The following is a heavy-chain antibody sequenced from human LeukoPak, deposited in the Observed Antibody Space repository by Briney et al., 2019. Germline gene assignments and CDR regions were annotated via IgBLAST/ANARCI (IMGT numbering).Heavy chain of an antibody. CDR3: ASLVVITLGAEYFQH. CDR2: IYYSGST. CDR1: GGSISSGDYY. V-gene: IGHV4-30-4*08. D-gene: IGHD3-22*01. Sequence: PSETLSLTCTVSGGSISSGDYYWSWIRQPPGKGLEWIGYIYYSGSTYYNPSLKSRVTISVDTSKNQFSLTLSSVTAADTAVYYCASLVVITLGAEYFQHWGQGTLVTVSS. J-gene: IGHJ1*01.